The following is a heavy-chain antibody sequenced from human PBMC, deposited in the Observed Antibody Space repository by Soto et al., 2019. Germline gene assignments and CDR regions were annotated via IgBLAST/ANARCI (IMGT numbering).Heavy chain of an antibody. D-gene: IGHD3-10*01. CDR3: AKATPGRKVVRGVDFDY. CDR2: ISGSGGST. CDR1: GFTFSSYA. Sequence: GGSLRLSCAASGFTFSSYAVSWVRQAPGKGLEWVSAISGSGGSTYYADSVKGRFTISRDNSKNTLYLQMNSLRAEDTAVYYCAKATPGRKVVRGVDFDYWGQGTLVTVSS. J-gene: IGHJ4*02. V-gene: IGHV3-23*01.